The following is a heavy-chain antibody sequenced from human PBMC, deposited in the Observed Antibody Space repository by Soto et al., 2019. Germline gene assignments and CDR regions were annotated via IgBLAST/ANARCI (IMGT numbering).Heavy chain of an antibody. J-gene: IGHJ4*02. Sequence: PGGSLRLSCAASGFTFSSYSMNWVRQAPGKGLEWVSYISSSSSTIYYADSVKGRFTIPRDNAKNSLYLQMNSLRDEDTAVYYCAREPYITIFGVVIILNHFDYWGQGTLVTVSS. CDR1: GFTFSSYS. CDR3: AREPYITIFGVVIILNHFDY. CDR2: ISSSSSTI. V-gene: IGHV3-48*02. D-gene: IGHD3-3*01.